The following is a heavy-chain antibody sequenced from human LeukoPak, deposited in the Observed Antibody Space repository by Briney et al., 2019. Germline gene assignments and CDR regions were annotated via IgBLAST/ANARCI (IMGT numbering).Heavy chain of an antibody. J-gene: IGHJ6*02. Sequence: PGGSLRLPCVASGFTVSSNYMSWVRQAPGKGLEWVSVIYSGGSTYYADSVKGRFTISRDNSKNTLYLQMNSLRAEDTAVYYCARALRGYSGSDPPYYYYYGMDVWGQGTTVTVSS. V-gene: IGHV3-53*01. D-gene: IGHD5-12*01. CDR1: GFTVSSNY. CDR3: ARALRGYSGSDPPYYYYYGMDV. CDR2: IYSGGST.